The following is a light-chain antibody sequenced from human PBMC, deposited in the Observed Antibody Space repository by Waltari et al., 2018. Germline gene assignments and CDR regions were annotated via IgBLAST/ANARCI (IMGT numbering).Light chain of an antibody. CDR3: TSYTTSFTVV. J-gene: IGLJ2*01. Sequence: QSALTQPASVSGSPGQPIPISCTGTSSDIGGYNYVSWFPQHPGRAPKLIIYGVNNRPSGISNRFSGSKSGNTASLTISGLQAEDESHYYCTSYTTSFTVVFGGGTKLTVL. CDR2: GVN. CDR1: SSDIGGYNY. V-gene: IGLV2-14*03.